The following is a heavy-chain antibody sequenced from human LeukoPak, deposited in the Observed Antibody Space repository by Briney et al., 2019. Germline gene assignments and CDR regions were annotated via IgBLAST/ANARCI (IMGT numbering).Heavy chain of an antibody. CDR3: ARGVRYSGKAVVVRYYYMDV. D-gene: IGHD2-15*01. CDR2: IYYSGST. Sequence: SETLSLTCSVSGGSISSSSYYWGWIRQPPGKGLEWIGSIYYSGSTYYNPSLKSRVTISVDTSKNQFSLKVSSVTAADTAVYYCARGVRYSGKAVVVRYYYMDVWGKGTTVTVSS. J-gene: IGHJ6*03. V-gene: IGHV4-39*07. CDR1: GGSISSSSYY.